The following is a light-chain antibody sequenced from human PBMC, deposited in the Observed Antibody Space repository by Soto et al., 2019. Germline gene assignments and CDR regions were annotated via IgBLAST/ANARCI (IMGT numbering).Light chain of an antibody. V-gene: IGLV2-11*01. J-gene: IGLJ1*01. CDR3: TSYTRDTALV. CDR1: SSDVGGYEY. CDR2: AVT. Sequence: QSALTQPRSVSGSPGQSVTISCTGTSSDVGGYEYVSWYQQYPGKAPKLMIYAVTRRPSGVPDRFSGSKSGSTASLTISGLQAEDEADYHCTSYTRDTALVFGTGTKLTVL.